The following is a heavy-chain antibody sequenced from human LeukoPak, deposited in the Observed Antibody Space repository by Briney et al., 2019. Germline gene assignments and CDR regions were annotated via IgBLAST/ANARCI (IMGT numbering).Heavy chain of an antibody. V-gene: IGHV4-39*02. CDR2: MYYDGST. J-gene: IGHJ4*02. Sequence: SQTLSLTCSVSSGSISSGGYFWSWIRQHAGKGLEWIGSMYYDGSTYYNPSLKSRVTISVDTSKNHFSLKLTSVTAADTAVYFCARRSDSGSDDGEDYFDYWGQGTLVTVSS. D-gene: IGHD1-26*01. CDR3: ARRSDSGSDDGEDYFDY. CDR1: SGSISSGGYF.